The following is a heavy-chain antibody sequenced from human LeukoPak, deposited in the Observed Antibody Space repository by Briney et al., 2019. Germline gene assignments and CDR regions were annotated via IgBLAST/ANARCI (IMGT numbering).Heavy chain of an antibody. CDR3: ARVADHDFFTWFDP. Sequence: SVKVSCKASGGTFSSYAISWVRQAPGQGLEWMGGIIPIFGTANYAQKFQGRVTITTDESTSTAYMELSSLRSEDTAVYYCARVADHDFFTWFDPWGQGTLVTVSS. J-gene: IGHJ5*02. CDR2: IIPIFGTA. CDR1: GGTFSSYA. D-gene: IGHD3-3*01. V-gene: IGHV1-69*05.